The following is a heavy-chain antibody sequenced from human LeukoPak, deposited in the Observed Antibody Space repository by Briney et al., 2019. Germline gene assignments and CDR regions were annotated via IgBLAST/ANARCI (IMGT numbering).Heavy chain of an antibody. CDR3: ARVPTVTFFDY. V-gene: IGHV4-39*07. J-gene: IGHJ4*02. D-gene: IGHD4-17*01. CDR2: IYYSGST. CDR1: GGSISSYY. Sequence: SETLSLTCTVSGGSISSYYWSWIRQPPGKGLEWIGTIYYSGSTYYNPSLKSRVTISVDTSKNQFSLKLSSVTAADTAVYYCARVPTVTFFDYWGQGTLVTVSS.